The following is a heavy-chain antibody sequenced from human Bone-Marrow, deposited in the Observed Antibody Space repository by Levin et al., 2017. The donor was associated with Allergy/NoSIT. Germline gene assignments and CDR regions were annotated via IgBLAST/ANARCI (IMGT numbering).Heavy chain of an antibody. D-gene: IGHD5-18*01. CDR1: GFTFSDYY. Sequence: GGSLRLSCAASGFTFSDYYMSWIRQAPGKGLEWVSYISSSGSTIYYADSVKGRFTISRDNAKNSLYLQMNSLRAEDTAVYYCARDPLRDSQLWLQVYYGMDVWGQGTTVTVSS. CDR2: ISSSGSTI. CDR3: ARDPLRDSQLWLQVYYGMDV. V-gene: IGHV3-11*01. J-gene: IGHJ6*02.